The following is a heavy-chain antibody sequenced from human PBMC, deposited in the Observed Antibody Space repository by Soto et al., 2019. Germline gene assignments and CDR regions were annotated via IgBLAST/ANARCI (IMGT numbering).Heavy chain of an antibody. CDR1: GYTLTELS. V-gene: IGHV1-24*01. CDR3: VRLTYDFWSGYYIHYFDY. Sequence: ASVKVSCKVSGYTLTELSMHWVRQAPGKGLEWMGGFDPEDGETIYAQKFQGRVTMTEDTSTDTAYMELSSLRSEDTAVYYCVRLTYDFWSGYYIHYFDYWGQGTLVTVSS. D-gene: IGHD3-3*01. J-gene: IGHJ4*02. CDR2: FDPEDGET.